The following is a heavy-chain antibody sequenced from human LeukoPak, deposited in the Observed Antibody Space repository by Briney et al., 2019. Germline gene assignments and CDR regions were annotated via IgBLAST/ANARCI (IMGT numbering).Heavy chain of an antibody. Sequence: ASVKVSCKASGYTFTGYYMHWVRQAPGQGLEWMGWINPNSGGTNYAQKLQGRVTMTRDTSISTAYMELSRLTSDDAAVYCCASGRGGYGDYPYWGQGTLVTVSS. J-gene: IGHJ4*02. CDR1: GYTFTGYY. CDR2: INPNSGGT. V-gene: IGHV1-2*02. CDR3: ASGRGGYGDYPY. D-gene: IGHD4-17*01.